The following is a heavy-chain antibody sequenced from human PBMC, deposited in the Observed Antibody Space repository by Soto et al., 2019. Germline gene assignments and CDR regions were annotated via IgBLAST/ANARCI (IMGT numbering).Heavy chain of an antibody. J-gene: IGHJ6*02. CDR1: GFTFSSYE. CDR2: ISSSGSTI. D-gene: IGHD1-26*01. V-gene: IGHV3-48*03. CDR3: ARDLAYSGSYFRYYYYYGMDV. Sequence: EVQLVKSGGGLVQPGGSLRLSCAASGFTFSSYEMNWVRQAPGKGLEWVSYISSSGSTIYYADSVKGRFTISRDNAKNSLYLQMNSLRAEDTAVYYCARDLAYSGSYFRYYYYYGMDVWGQGTTVTVSS.